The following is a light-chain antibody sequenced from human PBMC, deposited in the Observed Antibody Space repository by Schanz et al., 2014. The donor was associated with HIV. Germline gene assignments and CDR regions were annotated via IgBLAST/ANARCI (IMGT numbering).Light chain of an antibody. CDR2: EVN. J-gene: IGLJ1*01. CDR1: SNDVGGYDF. CDR3: QSYDSSLRGYV. V-gene: IGLV2-8*01. Sequence: QSVLTQPPSASGSPGQSVTISCTGTSNDVGGYDFVSWYQQHPGKAPKLMIFEVNYRPSGVPDRFSGSKSGTSASLAITWLQTEDEADYYCQSYDSSLRGYVFGAGTKLTVL.